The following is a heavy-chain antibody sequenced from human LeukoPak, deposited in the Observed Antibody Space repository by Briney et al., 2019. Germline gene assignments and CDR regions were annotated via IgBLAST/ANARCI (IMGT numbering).Heavy chain of an antibody. CDR2: ISSSSSTI. D-gene: IGHD3-10*01. Sequence: GGSLRLSCAASGFTFSSYSMNWVRQAPGKGLEWVSYISSSSSTIYYADSVKGRFTISRDNAKNSLYLQMNSLRAEDTAVYYCARSPTYYYGSGSYYPLFDIWGQGTMVTVSS. CDR3: ARSPTYYYGSGSYYPLFDI. J-gene: IGHJ3*02. V-gene: IGHV3-48*04. CDR1: GFTFSSYS.